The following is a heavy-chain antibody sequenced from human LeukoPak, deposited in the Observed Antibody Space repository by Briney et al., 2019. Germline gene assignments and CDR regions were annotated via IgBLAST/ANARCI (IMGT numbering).Heavy chain of an antibody. D-gene: IGHD1-26*01. V-gene: IGHV6-1*01. CDR2: TYYRSKWYN. J-gene: IGHJ4*02. CDR3: VRGSGSYYETKNYFDY. CDR1: GDSVSSNSAA. Sequence: SQTLSLTCAISGDSVSSNSAAWNWIRQSPSRGLEWLGRTYYRSKWYNDYAVSVKSRITINPDTSKNQFSLQLNSVAPEDTAVYYCVRGSGSYYETKNYFDYWDQGTLVTVSS.